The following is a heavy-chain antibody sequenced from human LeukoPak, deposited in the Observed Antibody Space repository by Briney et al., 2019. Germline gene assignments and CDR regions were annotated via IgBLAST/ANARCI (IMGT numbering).Heavy chain of an antibody. CDR3: AREDDSSGYYRY. V-gene: IGHV4-59*01. D-gene: IGHD3-22*01. J-gene: IGHJ4*02. CDR2: IYYSGST. Sequence: SETLSLTCTVSGGSISSYYWSWIRQPPGKGLEWIGYIYYSGSTNYNPSLKSRVTISVDTPKNQFSLKLSSVTAADTAVYYCAREDDSSGYYRYWGQGTLVTVSS. CDR1: GGSISSYY.